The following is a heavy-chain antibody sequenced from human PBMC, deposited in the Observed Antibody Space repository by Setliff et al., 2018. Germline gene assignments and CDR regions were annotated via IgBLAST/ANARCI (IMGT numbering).Heavy chain of an antibody. Sequence: SVKVSCKASGGTFSSYAISWVRQAPGQGFEWMGGIIPVFGTADYAQKFQGRVTITADESTTTFYMGVSSLRSDDTAVYYCARVGSSSWLHPDVYYYYGMDVWGQGTTVTVSS. CDR2: IIPVFGTA. CDR1: GGTFSSYA. D-gene: IGHD6-13*01. J-gene: IGHJ6*02. V-gene: IGHV1-69*13. CDR3: ARVGSSSWLHPDVYYYYGMDV.